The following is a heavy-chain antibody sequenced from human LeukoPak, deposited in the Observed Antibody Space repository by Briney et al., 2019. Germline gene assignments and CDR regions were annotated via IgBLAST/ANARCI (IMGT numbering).Heavy chain of an antibody. CDR3: ASSWSYGDYVDY. CDR1: GGSISSGGYS. Sequence: PSETLSLTCAVSGGSISSGGYSWSWIRQPPGKGLEWIGSIYHSGSTYYNPSLKSRVTISVDTSKNQFSLKLSSVTAADTAVYYCASSWSYGDYVDYWGQGTLVTVSS. J-gene: IGHJ4*02. D-gene: IGHD1-26*01. V-gene: IGHV4-30-2*03. CDR2: IYHSGST.